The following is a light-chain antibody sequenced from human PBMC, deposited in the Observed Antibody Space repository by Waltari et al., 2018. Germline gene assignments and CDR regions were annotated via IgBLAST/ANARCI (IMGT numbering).Light chain of an antibody. J-gene: IGLJ3*02. CDR1: SSYVGGHNH. Sequence: QSALTQPASVSGSPGQSITISCTGTSSYVGGHNHVSWYQQHPGQVPKLLIYDVDKWPSGVSHRFSASKSGNTASLTISGLQAEDEADYYCNSFTSTTTWVFGGGTRVTVL. V-gene: IGLV2-14*03. CDR2: DVD. CDR3: NSFTSTTTWV.